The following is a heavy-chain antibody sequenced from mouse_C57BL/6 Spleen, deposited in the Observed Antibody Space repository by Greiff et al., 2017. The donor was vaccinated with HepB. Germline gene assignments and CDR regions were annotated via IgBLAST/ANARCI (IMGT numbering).Heavy chain of an antibody. V-gene: IGHV1-50*01. CDR2: IDPSDSYT. Sequence: QVQLQQPGAELVKPGASVKLSCKASGYTFTSYWMQWVKQRPGQGLEWIGEIDPSDSYTNYNQKFKGKATLTVDTSSSTAYMQLSSLTSEDSAVYYCARHYGSSYLAYWGQGTLVTVSA. CDR1: GYTFTSYW. CDR3: ARHYGSSYLAY. J-gene: IGHJ3*01. D-gene: IGHD1-1*01.